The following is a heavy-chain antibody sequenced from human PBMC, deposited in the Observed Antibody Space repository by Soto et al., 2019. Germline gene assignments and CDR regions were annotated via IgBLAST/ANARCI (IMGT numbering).Heavy chain of an antibody. V-gene: IGHV1-8*01. J-gene: IGHJ4*02. Sequence: QVQLVQSGAEVKKPGASVKVSCKASGYTFSDHDINWVRQASGQGPEWLGWMNPNSGDTGYAQNFQGRVTMTRDTPKRTAYMELSSLRSEDTAVYYCARVGGNWNDDYFDYWGQGTRVTVSS. CDR1: GYTFSDHD. D-gene: IGHD1-1*01. CDR3: ARVGGNWNDDYFDY. CDR2: MNPNSGDT.